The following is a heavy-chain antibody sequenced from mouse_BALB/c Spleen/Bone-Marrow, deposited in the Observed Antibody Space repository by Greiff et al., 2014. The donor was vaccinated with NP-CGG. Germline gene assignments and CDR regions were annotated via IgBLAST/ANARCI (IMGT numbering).Heavy chain of an antibody. Sequence: VQLQQSGAELVKPGASVKLSCTASGFNTKDTYLHWVKQRPEQGLEWIGRIDPASGNTKYDPKFQGKATITADTSSNTAYLQLSSLTSEDTAVYYCASYRYAWYFDVWGAGTTVTVSS. CDR2: IDPASGNT. D-gene: IGHD2-14*01. V-gene: IGHV14-3*02. CDR1: GFNTKDTY. J-gene: IGHJ1*01. CDR3: ASYRYAWYFDV.